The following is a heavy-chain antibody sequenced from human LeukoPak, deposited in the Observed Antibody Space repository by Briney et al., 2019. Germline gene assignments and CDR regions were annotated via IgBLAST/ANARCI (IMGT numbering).Heavy chain of an antibody. V-gene: IGHV1-69*13. J-gene: IGHJ6*02. Sequence: ASVKVSCKASGGTFSSYDISWVRQAPGQGLEWMGGITPIFGTANYAQKFQGRVTITADESTSTAYMELSSLRSEDTAVYYCARDPATVPDYYYYGMDVWGQGTTVTVSS. CDR3: ARDPATVPDYYYYGMDV. CDR1: GGTFSSYD. D-gene: IGHD4-17*01. CDR2: ITPIFGTA.